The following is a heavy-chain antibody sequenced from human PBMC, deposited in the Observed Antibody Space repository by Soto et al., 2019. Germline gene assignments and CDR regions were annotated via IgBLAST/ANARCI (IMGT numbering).Heavy chain of an antibody. CDR1: GFTFSDYW. Sequence: EVQLVESGGGLVQPGGSLRLSCAASGFTFSDYWMSWVRQAPGKGLEWVASINQDGSTRLYVDSMRGRFTVSRDNTKNSLYLQMNSLRVEDTAVYFCARLYGGVTTYDYWGQGTLATVSS. CDR3: ARLYGGVTTYDY. D-gene: IGHD2-8*02. J-gene: IGHJ4*02. V-gene: IGHV3-7*01. CDR2: INQDGSTR.